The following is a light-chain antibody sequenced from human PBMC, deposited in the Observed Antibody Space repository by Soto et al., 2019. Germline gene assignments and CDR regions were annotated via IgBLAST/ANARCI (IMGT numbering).Light chain of an antibody. CDR3: QQYDFPPYT. CDR2: GAS. V-gene: IGKV3-20*01. Sequence: EVVLTQSPGTLSLSPGERATLSCRARQSVASRYFAWYQQKPGQAPRLLIYGASSRASGIPDRFSGSGSGTDFTLTINRLEPGDFAVYYCQQYDFPPYTFGQGTNLEIK. CDR1: QSVASRY. J-gene: IGKJ2*01.